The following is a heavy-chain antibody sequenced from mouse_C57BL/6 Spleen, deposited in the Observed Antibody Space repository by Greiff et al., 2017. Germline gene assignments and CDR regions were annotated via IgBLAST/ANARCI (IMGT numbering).Heavy chain of an antibody. Sequence: QVQLQQPGAELVKPGASVTLSCKASGYTFTSYWMQWVKQRPGRGLEWIGEIDPSDSYTNYNQKFKGKATLTVDTFSSTAYMQLSSLTSEDSAVYYCARYRYFDVWGTGTTVTVSS. CDR1: GYTFTSYW. CDR2: IDPSDSYT. V-gene: IGHV1-50*01. CDR3: ARYRYFDV. J-gene: IGHJ1*03.